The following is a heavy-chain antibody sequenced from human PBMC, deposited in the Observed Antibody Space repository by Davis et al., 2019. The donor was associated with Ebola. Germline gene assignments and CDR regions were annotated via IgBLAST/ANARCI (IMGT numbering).Heavy chain of an antibody. J-gene: IGHJ5*02. CDR1: GYTFTGYY. Sequence: ASVKVSCKASGYTFTGYYMHWVRQAPGQGLEWMGWINPNSGGTNYAQKFQGRVTMTRDTSISTAYMELSRLRSDDTAVYYCARANRGLARWFDPWGQGTLVTVSS. CDR2: INPNSGGT. V-gene: IGHV1-2*02. D-gene: IGHD2/OR15-2a*01. CDR3: ARANRGLARWFDP.